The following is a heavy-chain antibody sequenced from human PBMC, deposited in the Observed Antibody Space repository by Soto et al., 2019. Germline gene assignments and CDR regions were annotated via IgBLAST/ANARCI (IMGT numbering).Heavy chain of an antibody. V-gene: IGHV1-18*01. J-gene: IGHJ5*02. D-gene: IGHD2-15*01. CDR1: GYTFTSYG. CDR2: ISAYNGNT. CDR3: ARNIVVVVAATPDWFAP. Sequence: ASVKVSCKASGYTFTSYGISWVRQAPGQGLEWMGWISAYNGNTNYAQKLQGRVTMTTDTSTSTAYMELRSLRSDDTAVYYCARNIVVVVAATPDWFAPWGQGTLVTVSS.